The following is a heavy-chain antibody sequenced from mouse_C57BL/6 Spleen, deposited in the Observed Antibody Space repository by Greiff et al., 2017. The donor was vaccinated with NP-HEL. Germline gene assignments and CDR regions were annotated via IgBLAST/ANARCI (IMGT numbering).Heavy chain of an antibody. CDR3: ARGDGAWFAY. Sequence: EVQRVESGGDLVKPGGSLKLSCAASGFTFSSYGMSWVRQTPDKRLEWVATISSGGSYTYYPDSVKGRFTSSRDNAKNTLYLQMSSRKSGDTAMYYCARGDGAWFAYWGQGTLVTVSA. CDR1: GFTFSSYG. CDR2: ISSGGSYT. V-gene: IGHV5-6*01. J-gene: IGHJ3*01.